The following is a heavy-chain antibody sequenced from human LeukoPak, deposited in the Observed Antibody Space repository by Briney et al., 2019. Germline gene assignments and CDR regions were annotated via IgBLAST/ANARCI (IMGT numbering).Heavy chain of an antibody. CDR1: GFTFSSYS. D-gene: IGHD1-26*01. J-gene: IGHJ4*02. V-gene: IGHV3-48*04. CDR2: IGHTGSIT. Sequence: PGGSLRLSCAGSGFTFSSYSMNWVRHAPGKGLEWVSYIGHTGSITDYADSVKGRFTISRDNAKNSLYLQMNSLRAEDTALYYCAKDIISGSARRGALFDYWGQGTLVTVSS. CDR3: AKDIISGSARRGALFDY.